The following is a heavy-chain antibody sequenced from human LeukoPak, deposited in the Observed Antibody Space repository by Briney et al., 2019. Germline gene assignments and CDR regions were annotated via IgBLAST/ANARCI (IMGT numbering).Heavy chain of an antibody. CDR2: INHSGST. D-gene: IGHD2-2*02. CDR1: GGSFSGYY. V-gene: IGHV4-34*01. CDR3: ARVRLLGYCSSTSCYNYFDY. Sequence: SETLSLTCAVHGGSFSGYYWSWIRQPPGKGLEWIGEINHSGSTNYNPSLKSRVTISVDTSKNQFSLKLSSVTAADTAVYYCARVRLLGYCSSTSCYNYFDYWGQGTLVTVSS. J-gene: IGHJ4*02.